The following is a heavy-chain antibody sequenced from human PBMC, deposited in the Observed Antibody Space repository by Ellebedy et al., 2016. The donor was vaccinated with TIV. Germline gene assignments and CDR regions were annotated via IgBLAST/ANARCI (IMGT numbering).Heavy chain of an antibody. D-gene: IGHD6-13*01. CDR3: ARIPGIAAAGMWYYYYGMDV. CDR1: GFSLTTSGMC. CDR2: LDWDDDR. Sequence: SGPTLVKPSQTLTLPCTFSGFSLTTSGMCVSWIRQPPGKALEWLARLDWDDDRYYSTSLKTRLTISKDTSKNQVVLTMTNIDPVDTATYYCARIPGIAAAGMWYYYYGMDVWGQGTTVTVSS. V-gene: IGHV2-70*11. J-gene: IGHJ6*02.